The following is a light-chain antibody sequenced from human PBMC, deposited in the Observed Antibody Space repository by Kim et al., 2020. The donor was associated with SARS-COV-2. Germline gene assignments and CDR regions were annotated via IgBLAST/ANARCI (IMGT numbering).Light chain of an antibody. V-gene: IGLV2-14*03. CDR2: DVR. CDR1: GSDIGTYNY. CDR3: SSYTTSSTRV. Sequence: GQSITITCTGTGSDIGTYNYVSWFQQHPGKAPKLLIFDVRNRPSGVSDRFSGSKSGSTASLTISGLQSEDEADYYCSSYTTSSTRVFGGGTKLTVL. J-gene: IGLJ3*02.